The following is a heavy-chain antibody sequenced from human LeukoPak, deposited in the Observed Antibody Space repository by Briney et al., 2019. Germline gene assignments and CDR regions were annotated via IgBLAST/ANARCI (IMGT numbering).Heavy chain of an antibody. J-gene: IGHJ6*02. CDR1: GGSISSGDYY. Sequence: SETLSLTCTVSGGSISSGDYYWSWIRQPPGKGLEWIGYIYYSGSTYYNPSLKSRVTISVDTSKNQFSLKLSSVTAADTAVYYCARRTRVAVAGTDSRQVVYYYGMDVWGQGTTITVSS. V-gene: IGHV4-30-4*01. CDR2: IYYSGST. CDR3: ARRTRVAVAGTDSRQVVYYYGMDV. D-gene: IGHD6-19*01.